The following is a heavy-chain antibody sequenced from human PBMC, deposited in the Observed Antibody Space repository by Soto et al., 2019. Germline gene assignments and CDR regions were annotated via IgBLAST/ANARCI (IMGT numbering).Heavy chain of an antibody. CDR3: ARDPANLALAVAYFDS. V-gene: IGHV4-38-2*02. J-gene: IGHJ4*02. Sequence: KPSETLSLTCRVSGSSITNSFYWGWIRQSPEKGLEWIGSISHTGRTSYNPSLKSRVSISVDTSKNQFSLTLTSVTAADTAVYYCARDPANLALAVAYFDSWGQGTLVTV. CDR1: GSSITNSFY. D-gene: IGHD2-15*01. CDR2: ISHTGRT.